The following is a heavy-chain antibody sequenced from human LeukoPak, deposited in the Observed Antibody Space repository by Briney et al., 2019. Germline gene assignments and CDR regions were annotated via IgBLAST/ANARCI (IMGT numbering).Heavy chain of an antibody. CDR1: VFTYSSYA. CDR2: ISGSGGST. CDR3: ARSPGYSSGWSWFDP. J-gene: IGHJ5*02. Sequence: GGSLRLSCAASVFTYSSYAMSWVRQAPGKGLEWVSAISGSGGSTYYADSVKGRFTISRDNSKNTLYLQMNSLRAEDTAVYYCARSPGYSSGWSWFDPWGQGTLVTVSS. V-gene: IGHV3-23*01. D-gene: IGHD6-19*01.